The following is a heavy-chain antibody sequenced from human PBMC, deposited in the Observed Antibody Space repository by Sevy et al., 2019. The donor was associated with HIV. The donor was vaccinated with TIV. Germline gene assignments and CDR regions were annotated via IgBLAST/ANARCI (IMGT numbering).Heavy chain of an antibody. Sequence: SETLSLTCTVSGDSMSSGAYYWSWIRQHPGKGLEWIGYIYYTGSTYYNPSLKSRVVISLETSKNQFSLKVSSVTAADTAVYYCARGRLIVARERWFDPWGQGIRVTVSS. V-gene: IGHV4-31*03. CDR2: IYYTGST. CDR1: GDSMSSGAYY. CDR3: ARGRLIVARERWFDP. J-gene: IGHJ5*02. D-gene: IGHD5-12*01.